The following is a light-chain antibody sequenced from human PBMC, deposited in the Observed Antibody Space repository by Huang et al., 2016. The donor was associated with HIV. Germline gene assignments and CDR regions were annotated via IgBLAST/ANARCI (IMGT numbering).Light chain of an antibody. J-gene: IGKJ1*01. CDR3: HQYYDTPGT. CDR1: HNVINSYNRKNS. Sequence: DIVMTQSPDSLALSLGERATLNCRASHNVINSYNRKNSLAWYQQKSGHPPRLLIYCASSRESVVPDRFSGSGSGTEFTLTISSLQAEDVAFYYCHQYYDTPGTFGQGTQVEIK. CDR2: CAS. V-gene: IGKV4-1*01.